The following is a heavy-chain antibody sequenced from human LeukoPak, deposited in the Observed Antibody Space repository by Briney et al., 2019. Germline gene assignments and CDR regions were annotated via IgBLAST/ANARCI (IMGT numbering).Heavy chain of an antibody. V-gene: IGHV4-61*02. D-gene: IGHD3-22*01. CDR3: ARDRYYYDSSGYYDHWYFDL. CDR2: IYTSGST. J-gene: IGHJ2*01. Sequence: PSQTLSLTCTVSGGSISSGRYYWSWIRQPAGKGLEWIGRIYTSGSTNYNPSLKSRVTISVDTSKNQFSLKLSSVTAADTAVYYCARDRYYYDSSGYYDHWYFDLWGRGTLVTVSS. CDR1: GGSISSGRYY.